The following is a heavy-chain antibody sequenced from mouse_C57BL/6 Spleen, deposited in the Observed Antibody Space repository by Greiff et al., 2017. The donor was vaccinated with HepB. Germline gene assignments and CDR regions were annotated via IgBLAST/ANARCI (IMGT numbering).Heavy chain of an antibody. CDR3: ARADYYGSSYFAY. CDR1: GFNIKKYS. V-gene: IGHV14-2*01. J-gene: IGHJ3*01. D-gene: IGHD1-1*01. Sequence: EVQLLQSGAELVKPGGSVKLFCPASGFNIKKYSMQRVEQRTEQGLEWVGRVDPEDGETKYAPKFQGKATITADTSSNTAYLQLSSLTSEDTAVYYCARADYYGSSYFAYWGQGTLVTVSA. CDR2: VDPEDGET.